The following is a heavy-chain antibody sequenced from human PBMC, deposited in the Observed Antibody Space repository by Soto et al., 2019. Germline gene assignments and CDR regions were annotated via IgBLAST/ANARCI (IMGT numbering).Heavy chain of an antibody. V-gene: IGHV4-59*02. D-gene: IGHD5-18*01. Sequence: SETLSLTWTVSGASVSGDYWSWIRQPPGKGLEWIGYISNNGETNYSPSLKSRVTMSLDTSRNQFSLKLTSVPSAYTAVYYCARTARRFDYWGQGTLVTVSS. J-gene: IGHJ4*01. CDR1: GASVSGDY. CDR2: ISNNGET. CDR3: ARTARRFDY.